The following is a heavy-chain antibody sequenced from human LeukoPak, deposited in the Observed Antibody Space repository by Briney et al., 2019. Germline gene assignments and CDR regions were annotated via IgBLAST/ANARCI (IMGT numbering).Heavy chain of an antibody. J-gene: IGHJ4*02. CDR2: IYTSGST. CDR1: GGSISSYY. CDR3: ASRIAAGTDH. Sequence: SETLSLTCTVSGGSISSYYWSWIRQPAGKGLEWIGRIYTSGSTNYNPSLKSRVTISVDTSKNQFSLKVSSVTAADTAVYYCASRIAAGTDHWGQGTLVTVSS. V-gene: IGHV4-4*07. D-gene: IGHD6-13*01.